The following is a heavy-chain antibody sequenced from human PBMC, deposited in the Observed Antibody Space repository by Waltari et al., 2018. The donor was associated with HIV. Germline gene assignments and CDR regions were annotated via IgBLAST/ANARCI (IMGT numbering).Heavy chain of an antibody. CDR3: AREGVWDGTNHYFFDL. Sequence: EVQLVESGGGLVQPGGSLRLSCAASGFTFGTYWMSWVRQPPGKGLEWVANIDVDGSEKYYVDSVKGRFTISRDNAKKSVFLQMNTVRAEDTAVYYCAREGVWDGTNHYFFDLWGQGTLVTVSS. J-gene: IGHJ4*02. CDR1: GFTFGTYW. D-gene: IGHD1-26*01. V-gene: IGHV3-7*01. CDR2: IDVDGSEK.